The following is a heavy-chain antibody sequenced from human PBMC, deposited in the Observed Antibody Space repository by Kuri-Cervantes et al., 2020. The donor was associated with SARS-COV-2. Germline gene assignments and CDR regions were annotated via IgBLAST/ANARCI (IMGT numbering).Heavy chain of an antibody. D-gene: IGHD7-27*01. CDR3: ARDPDWGGNY. CDR2: ISSSSSYI. J-gene: IGHJ4*02. V-gene: IGHV3-21*01. Sequence: GGSLRLSCAASGFTFSYYYMSGVRQAPGKGLEWVSSISSSSSYIYYADSVKGRFTISRDNAKNSLYLQMNSLRAEDTAVYYCARDPDWGGNYWGQGTLVTVSS. CDR1: GFTFSYYY.